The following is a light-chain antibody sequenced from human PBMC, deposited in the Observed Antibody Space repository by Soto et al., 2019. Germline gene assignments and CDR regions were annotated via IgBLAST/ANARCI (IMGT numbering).Light chain of an antibody. Sequence: DLQMTQSPSSLSASVGDRVTITCRASQIINNELNWYQQKPGKAPSLLIFSVSGLQSGVPSRFSGSGSGTEFTLTIDSLQPEDFATYYCQQTYSRPRGFGGGTKVDIK. V-gene: IGKV1-39*01. CDR3: QQTYSRPRG. CDR2: SVS. CDR1: QIINNE. J-gene: IGKJ4*01.